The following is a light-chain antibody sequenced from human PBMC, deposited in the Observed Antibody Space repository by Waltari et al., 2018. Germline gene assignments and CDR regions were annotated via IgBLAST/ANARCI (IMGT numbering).Light chain of an antibody. CDR1: QSVSSN. CDR2: EAS. Sequence: EIVMTQSPATLSLSPGERATPPCRASQSVSSNLAWYQQKPGQAPRLLIFEASTRATGIPARFSGSGSGTEFTLTISSLQSEDFAVYFCQQYNYWRTYGQGTKVEIK. V-gene: IGKV3-15*01. J-gene: IGKJ1*01. CDR3: QQYNYWRT.